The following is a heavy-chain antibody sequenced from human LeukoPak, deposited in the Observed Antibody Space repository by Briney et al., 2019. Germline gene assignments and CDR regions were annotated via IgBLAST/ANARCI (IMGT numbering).Heavy chain of an antibody. V-gene: IGHV3-48*03. CDR3: ARGATTAVGWVYMDV. CDR1: GFTFSSYE. J-gene: IGHJ6*03. D-gene: IGHD6-13*01. Sequence: PGGSLRLSCAASGFTFSSYEMNWVRQAPGKGLEWLSHISSSGSTKYYANSVKGRFTISRDNAKNSVYLQMNSLTAEDTGLYYCARGATTAVGWVYMDVWGKGTTVTISS. CDR2: ISSSGSTK.